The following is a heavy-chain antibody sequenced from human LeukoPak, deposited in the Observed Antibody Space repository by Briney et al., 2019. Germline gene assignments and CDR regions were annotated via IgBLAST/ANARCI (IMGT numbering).Heavy chain of an antibody. Sequence: GGSLRLSCAASGFTFSNYWMDWVRQAPGKGLEWVVNIKQDGTEKHYVDSVKGRFTISRDNTKNSLYLQMNSLRAEDTALYYCSQSLNYWGQGTLVTVSS. V-gene: IGHV3-7*01. CDR3: SQSLNY. CDR1: GFTFSNYW. CDR2: IKQDGTEK. J-gene: IGHJ4*02.